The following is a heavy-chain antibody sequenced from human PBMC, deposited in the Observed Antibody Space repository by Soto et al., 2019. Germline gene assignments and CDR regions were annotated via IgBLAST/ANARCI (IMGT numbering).Heavy chain of an antibody. D-gene: IGHD5-18*01. J-gene: IGHJ4*02. CDR1: GGSFSGYY. Sequence: SETLSLTCAVYGGSFSGYYWSWIRQPPGKGLEWIGEINHSGSTNYNPSLKSRVTISVDTSKNQFSLKLSSVTAADTAVYYCARDRGYSYGYGNVGFDYWGQGTLVTVSS. V-gene: IGHV4-34*01. CDR2: INHSGST. CDR3: ARDRGYSYGYGNVGFDY.